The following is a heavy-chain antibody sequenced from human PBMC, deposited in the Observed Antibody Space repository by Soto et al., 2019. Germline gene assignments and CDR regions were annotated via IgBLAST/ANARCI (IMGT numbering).Heavy chain of an antibody. CDR2: ISISSSYI. D-gene: IGHD3-3*01. Sequence: GGSLRLSCAASGFTFSSYSMNWVRQAPGKGLEWVSSISISSSYIYYADSVKGRFTISRDNAKNSLYLQMNSLRAEDTAVYYCAVDYWSGYYDEYWGQGTMVTVSS. CDR1: GFTFSSYS. V-gene: IGHV3-21*01. CDR3: AVDYWSGYYDEY. J-gene: IGHJ4*02.